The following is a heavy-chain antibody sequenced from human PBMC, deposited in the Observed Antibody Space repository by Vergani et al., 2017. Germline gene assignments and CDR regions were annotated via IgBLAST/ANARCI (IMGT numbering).Heavy chain of an antibody. J-gene: IGHJ4*02. CDR1: GFTFSSYA. CDR3: VRVNKPQFIAAAGPFDY. D-gene: IGHD6-13*01. CDR2: ISSNGGST. Sequence: EVQLVESGGGLVQPGGSLRLSCSASGFTFSSYAMHWVRQAPGKGLEYVSAISSNGGSTYYADSVKGRFTISRDNSKNTLYLQMSSLRAEDTAVYYYVRVNKPQFIAAAGPFDYGGQGTLVTVSS. V-gene: IGHV3-64D*06.